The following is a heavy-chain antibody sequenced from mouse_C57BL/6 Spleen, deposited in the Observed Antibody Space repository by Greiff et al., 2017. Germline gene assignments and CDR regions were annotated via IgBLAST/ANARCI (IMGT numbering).Heavy chain of an antibody. CDR2: ISSGSSTI. CDR1: GFTFSDYG. Sequence: EVKLQESGGGLVKPGGSLKLSCAASGFTFSDYGMHWVRQAPEKGLEWVAYISSGSSTIYYADTVKGRFTISRDNAENTLFLQMTSLRSEDTAMYYCASGGLRRTVYYYAMDYWGQGTSVTVSS. D-gene: IGHD2-4*01. J-gene: IGHJ4*01. V-gene: IGHV5-17*01. CDR3: ASGGLRRTVYYYAMDY.